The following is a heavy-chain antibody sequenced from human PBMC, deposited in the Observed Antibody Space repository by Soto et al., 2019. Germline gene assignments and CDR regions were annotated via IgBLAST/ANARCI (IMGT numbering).Heavy chain of an antibody. J-gene: IGHJ4*02. CDR3: ATQYYYDSSDYGGLFDS. Sequence: GESLKISCKGSGYSFTNYWIGWERQMPGKGLEWMGIIYAGDSDARYSPSFQGQVNISGDKSIRTAYLQWSSLKVSDTAMYYCATQYYYDSSDYGGLFDSWGQGTLVTVSS. D-gene: IGHD3-22*01. V-gene: IGHV5-51*01. CDR2: IYAGDSDA. CDR1: GYSFTNYW.